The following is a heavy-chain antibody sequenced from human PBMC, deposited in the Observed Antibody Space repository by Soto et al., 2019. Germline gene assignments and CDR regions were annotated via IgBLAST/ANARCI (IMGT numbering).Heavy chain of an antibody. CDR3: AKNGYYDSSGYFFGFDL. V-gene: IGHV4-59*08. D-gene: IGHD3-22*01. Sequence: SETLSLTCTVSGGSISSYYWSWIRQPPGKGLEWIGYIYYSGSTNYNPSLKSRVTISVDTSKNQFSLKLSSVTAADTAVYYCAKNGYYDSSGYFFGFDLWGQGTLVTVSS. J-gene: IGHJ5*02. CDR2: IYYSGST. CDR1: GGSISSYY.